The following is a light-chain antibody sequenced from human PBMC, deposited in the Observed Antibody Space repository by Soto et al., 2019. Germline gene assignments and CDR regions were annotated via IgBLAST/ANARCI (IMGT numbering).Light chain of an antibody. Sequence: DIQMTQSPSTLSASVGDRVTITCRASQSINNCLAWYQQKPGKAPKLLIYDESSLESGVPSRFSGSRSGTEFTLTISSLQPDDFATYYCQQYNGYSPRTFGQGTRVEIK. CDR1: QSINNC. CDR2: DES. CDR3: QQYNGYSPRT. J-gene: IGKJ1*01. V-gene: IGKV1-5*03.